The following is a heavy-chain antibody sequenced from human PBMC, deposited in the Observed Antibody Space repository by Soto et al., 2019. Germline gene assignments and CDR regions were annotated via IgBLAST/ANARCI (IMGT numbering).Heavy chain of an antibody. CDR3: AMANWGFYYGMDV. CDR2: INHSGST. V-gene: IGHV4-34*01. Sequence: SETLSLTCAVYGGSFSGYYWSWIRQPPGKGLEWIGEINHSGSTNYNPSLKSRVTISVDTSKNQFSLKLNSVTAADTAVYYCAMANWGFYYGMDVWGQGTSVTVSS. D-gene: IGHD7-27*01. J-gene: IGHJ6*02. CDR1: GGSFSGYY.